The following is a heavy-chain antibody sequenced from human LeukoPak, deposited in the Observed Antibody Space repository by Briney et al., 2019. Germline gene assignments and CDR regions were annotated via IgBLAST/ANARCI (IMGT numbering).Heavy chain of an antibody. CDR1: GFIFSDYY. Sequence: GGSLRLSCAASGFIFSDYYMAWVRQAPGKGLEWVSAISGSGGSTYYADSVKGRFTISRDNSKNTLYLQMNSLRAEDTAVYYCAKGDDYVWGSYDYWGQGTLVTVSS. D-gene: IGHD3-16*01. CDR3: AKGDDYVWGSYDY. V-gene: IGHV3-23*01. CDR2: ISGSGGST. J-gene: IGHJ4*02.